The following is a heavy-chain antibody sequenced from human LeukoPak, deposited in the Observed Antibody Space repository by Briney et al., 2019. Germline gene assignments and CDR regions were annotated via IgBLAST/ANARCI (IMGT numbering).Heavy chain of an antibody. CDR2: TIPILGIA. V-gene: IGHV1-69*04. CDR3: ARTVAGFDYYYYGMDV. CDR1: GGTFSSYA. Sequence: EASVKVSCKASGGTFSSYAISWVRQAPGQGLEWMGRTIPILGIANYAQKFQGRVTITADKSTSTAYTELSSLRSEDTAVYYCARTVAGFDYYYYGMDVWGQGTTVTVSS. J-gene: IGHJ6*02. D-gene: IGHD6-19*01.